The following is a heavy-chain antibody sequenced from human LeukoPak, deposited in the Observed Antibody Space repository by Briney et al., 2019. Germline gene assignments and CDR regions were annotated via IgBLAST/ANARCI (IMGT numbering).Heavy chain of an antibody. CDR3: ARDLQCPSMRGPCIAVAGTFDC. CDR2: ISAYNGNT. J-gene: IGHJ4*02. V-gene: IGHV1-18*01. D-gene: IGHD6-19*01. Sequence: ASVKVSCKASGYTFTSYGISWVRQAPGQGLEWMGWISAYNGNTNYAQKFQGRVTMTTDPSTSTAYMELRSLRSDDTAVYYCARDLQCPSMRGPCIAVAGTFDCWGQGTLVTVSS. CDR1: GYTFTSYG.